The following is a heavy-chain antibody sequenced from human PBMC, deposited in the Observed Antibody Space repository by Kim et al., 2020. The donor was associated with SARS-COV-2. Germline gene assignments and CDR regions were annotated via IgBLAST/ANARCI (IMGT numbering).Heavy chain of an antibody. CDR2: IRSKPYGGTV. CDR1: GFTFGDHA. CDR3: SGNLAATASGRALAY. J-gene: IGHJ4*02. D-gene: IGHD6-13*01. V-gene: IGHV3-49*04. Sequence: GRSLRLSCTDSGFTFGDHAVSWVRQAPGKGLEWVGFIRSKPYGGTVDYAASVKGRFTISRDDSKSVAYLQMDSLETEDTAVYFCSGNLAATASGRALAYWGQGTLVTVSS.